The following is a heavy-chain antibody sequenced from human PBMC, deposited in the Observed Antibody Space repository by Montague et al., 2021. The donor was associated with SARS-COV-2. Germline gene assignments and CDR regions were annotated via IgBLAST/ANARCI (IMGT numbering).Heavy chain of an antibody. CDR2: IDWDDDK. CDR1: GFSLSTNGMC. CDR3: VRLRPGGSLSGDIDYFDY. J-gene: IGHJ4*02. V-gene: IGHV2-70*11. Sequence: VKPTQTLTLTCTFSGFSLSTNGMCVSWIRQPPGKALEWLARIDWDDDKYYSTSLKTRLTISKDTSKNQVVLTMTNMDPVDTATYYCVRLRPGGSLSGDIDYFDYWGLGTLVTVSS. D-gene: IGHD5-12*01.